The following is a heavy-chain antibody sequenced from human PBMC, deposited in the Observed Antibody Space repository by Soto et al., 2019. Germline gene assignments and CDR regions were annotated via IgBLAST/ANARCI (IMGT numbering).Heavy chain of an antibody. CDR3: ARAPRGYGMDV. Sequence: QVQLQESGPRLVKPSGTLSLTCTVSGDSVSSNSWWSWVRQPPGKGLEWIGEIHHSGSTNYNSSLTSRVSISIDKSKNQCSLNLYSVTAADAAVFYCARAPRGYGMDVWGQGTTVSVSS. J-gene: IGHJ6*02. CDR1: GDSVSSNSW. CDR2: IHHSGST. V-gene: IGHV4-4*02.